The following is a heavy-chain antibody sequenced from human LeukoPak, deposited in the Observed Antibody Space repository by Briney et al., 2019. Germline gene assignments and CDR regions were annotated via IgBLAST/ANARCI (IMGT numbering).Heavy chain of an antibody. D-gene: IGHD6-13*01. V-gene: IGHV4-34*01. CDR1: GGSFSGYY. Sequence: SETLSLTCAVYGGSFSGYYWSWIRQPPGKGLEWIGEINHSGSTNYNPSLKSRVTISVDTSKNQFSLKLSSVTAADTAVYYCASLAAAGRDYWFGPWGQGTLVTVSS. J-gene: IGHJ5*02. CDR3: ASLAAAGRDYWFGP. CDR2: INHSGST.